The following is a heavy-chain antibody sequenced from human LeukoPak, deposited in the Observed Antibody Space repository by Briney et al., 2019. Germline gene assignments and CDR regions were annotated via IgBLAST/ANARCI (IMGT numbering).Heavy chain of an antibody. D-gene: IGHD5-18*01. Sequence: WGSLRLSCAASGFTFSSYGMHWVRQAPGKGLEWVAVISYDGSNKYYADSVKGRFTISRDNSKNTLYLQMNSLRAEDTAVYYCAKENSYSYGYGVLIYWGQGTLVTVSS. J-gene: IGHJ4*02. CDR2: ISYDGSNK. CDR1: GFTFSSYG. CDR3: AKENSYSYGYGVLIY. V-gene: IGHV3-30*18.